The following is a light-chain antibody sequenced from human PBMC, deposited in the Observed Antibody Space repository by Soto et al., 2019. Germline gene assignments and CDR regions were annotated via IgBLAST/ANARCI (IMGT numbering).Light chain of an antibody. Sequence: QSALTQPASVSGSPGQSITISCTVISSDVGDYNYVSWYQQHPGKAPKLMIYEVSNRPSGVSSRFSGSKSGNTASLTISGLQAEDEADYYCNSYTSSGTYVFGTGTKVTVL. CDR3: NSYTSSGTYV. V-gene: IGLV2-14*01. CDR1: SSDVGDYNY. CDR2: EVS. J-gene: IGLJ1*01.